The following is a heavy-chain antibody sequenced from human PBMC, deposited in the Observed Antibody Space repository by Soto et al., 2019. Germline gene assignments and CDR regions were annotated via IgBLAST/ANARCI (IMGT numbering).Heavy chain of an antibody. V-gene: IGHV3-30*18. CDR2: ISYDGTNK. CDR3: AKEDSDSVPYYPVSPGFDY. J-gene: IGHJ4*02. Sequence: PGGSLRLSCAASGFTFSTYGMHWVRQAPGKGLEWVAVISYDGTNKFYADSVKGRFTISRDNSKNTLFLQMNSLRAGDAAVYYCAKEDSDSVPYYPVSPGFDYCGPGTLVTVSS. CDR1: GFTFSTYG. D-gene: IGHD3-22*01.